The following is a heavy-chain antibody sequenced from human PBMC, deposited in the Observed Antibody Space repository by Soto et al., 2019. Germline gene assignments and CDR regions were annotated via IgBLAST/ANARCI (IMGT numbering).Heavy chain of an antibody. Sequence: EVQLVESGGGLVQPGGSLRLSCAASGFTFTTYWMSWVRQAPGKGLEWVANINQEGSEEYYVDSVKGRFTISSDNAKNSLYLQMSSLRDDDTAVYYCAKAPRGSGRDYYFDDWGQGTLITVSS. CDR3: AKAPRGSGRDYYFDD. D-gene: IGHD3-10*01. V-gene: IGHV3-7*05. CDR1: GFTFTTYW. J-gene: IGHJ4*02. CDR2: INQEGSEE.